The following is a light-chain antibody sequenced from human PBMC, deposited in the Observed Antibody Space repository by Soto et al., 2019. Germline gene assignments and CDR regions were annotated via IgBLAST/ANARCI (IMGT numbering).Light chain of an antibody. CDR3: SSYTSSTGV. CDR2: DVS. Sequence: QSVLTQPASVSGYPGQSITISCTGSSSDVGGYNYVSWYQQHPGKAPKLMIYDVSNRPSGVSNRFSGSKSGNTASLTISGLQAEDEADYYCSSYTSSTGVFGGGTQLTVL. CDR1: SSDVGGYNY. J-gene: IGLJ3*02. V-gene: IGLV2-14*01.